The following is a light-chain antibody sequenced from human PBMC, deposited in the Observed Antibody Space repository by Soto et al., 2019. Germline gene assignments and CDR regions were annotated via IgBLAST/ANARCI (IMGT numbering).Light chain of an antibody. CDR3: AAWDVSMNGPV. V-gene: IGLV1-44*01. J-gene: IGLJ2*01. CDR1: SSNIGSNT. Sequence: QAVVTQPPSASGTSGQRVTISCSGSSSNIGSNTVNWYQQLPGTAPKLLIYSNNQRPSGVPDRFSGSKSGTSASLAISGLQSEDEADYYCAAWDVSMNGPVFGRGTKLTVL. CDR2: SNN.